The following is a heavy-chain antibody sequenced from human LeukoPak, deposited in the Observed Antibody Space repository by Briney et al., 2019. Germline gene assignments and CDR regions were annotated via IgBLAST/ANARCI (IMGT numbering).Heavy chain of an antibody. CDR3: AIVGYEGMDV. Sequence: PGASLRLSCAASGFTFSSYDMHWGRHARGKGLEWVSGIGTAGDTYYPGSVKGRFTISRENAKNSLYLQMNSLRAGDTAVYYCAIVGYEGMDVWGQGTTVTVSS. CDR2: IGTAGDT. D-gene: IGHD5-18*01. J-gene: IGHJ6*02. CDR1: GFTFSSYD. V-gene: IGHV3-13*01.